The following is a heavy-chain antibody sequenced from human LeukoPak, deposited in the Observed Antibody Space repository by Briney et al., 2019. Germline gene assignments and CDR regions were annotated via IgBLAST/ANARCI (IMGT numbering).Heavy chain of an antibody. Sequence: SETLSLTCTVSGGSISSYYWSWIRQPPGKGLEWIGYIYYSGSTNYNPSPKSRVTISVDTSKNQFSLKLSSVTAADTAVYYCARAPRHNWFDPWGQGTLVTVSS. V-gene: IGHV4-59*01. CDR1: GGSISSYY. CDR3: ARAPRHNWFDP. J-gene: IGHJ5*02. CDR2: IYYSGST.